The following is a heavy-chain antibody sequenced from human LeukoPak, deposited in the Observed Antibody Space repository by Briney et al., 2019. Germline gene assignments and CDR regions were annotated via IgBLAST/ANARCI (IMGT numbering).Heavy chain of an antibody. CDR1: GYTFTGYY. V-gene: IGHV1-69*13. Sequence: LEASVKVSCKASGYTFTGYYMHWVRQAPGQGLEWMGGIIPIFGTANYAQKFQGRVTITADESTSTAYMELSSLRSEDTAVYYCARVSNTAMVSGFDYWGQGTLVTVSS. D-gene: IGHD5-18*01. CDR3: ARVSNTAMVSGFDY. CDR2: IIPIFGTA. J-gene: IGHJ4*02.